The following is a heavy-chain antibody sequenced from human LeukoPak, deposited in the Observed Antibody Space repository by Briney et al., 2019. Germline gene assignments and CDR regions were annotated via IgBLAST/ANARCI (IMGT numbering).Heavy chain of an antibody. CDR2: ISYDGSNR. CDR1: GFTFSSYA. CDR3: ASNRGIYYDSSPFDY. D-gene: IGHD3-22*01. Sequence: GGSLRLSCAASGFTFSSYAMHWVRQAPGKGLEWVAVISYDGSNRYYADSVKGRFTISRDNSKNTLYLQMNSLRAEDTAVYYCASNRGIYYDSSPFDYWGQGTLVTVSS. V-gene: IGHV3-30-3*01. J-gene: IGHJ4*02.